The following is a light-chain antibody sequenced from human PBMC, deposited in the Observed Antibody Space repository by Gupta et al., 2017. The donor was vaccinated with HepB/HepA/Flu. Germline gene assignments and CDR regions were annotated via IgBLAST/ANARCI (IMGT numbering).Light chain of an antibody. Sequence: EIVLTQSPGTLSLSPGERATLSCRASQSVSSSYLAWYQQKPGQAPRLLIYGSSSRATGIPDRVSGSGSGTDFTLTISRLEPEDFAVYYCQQYGSSPLTFGGGNKGEIK. CDR3: QQYGSSPLT. CDR1: QSVSSSY. V-gene: IGKV3-20*01. J-gene: IGKJ4*01. CDR2: GSS.